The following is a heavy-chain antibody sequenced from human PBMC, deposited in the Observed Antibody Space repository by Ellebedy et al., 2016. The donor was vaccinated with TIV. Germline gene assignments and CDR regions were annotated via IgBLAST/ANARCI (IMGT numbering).Heavy chain of an antibody. CDR3: ARLDWSDVDLRHFYFDY. CDR2: ITSGGTI. J-gene: IGHJ4*02. Sequence: GESLKISCAASGFPFSDYYMSWVRRAPGKGLEWVSFITSGGTIYYADSVKGRFTISRDNAKNSLYLHMNSLRAEDTAAYYCARLDWSDVDLRHFYFDYWGQGTQVTVSS. D-gene: IGHD1-1*01. CDR1: GFPFSDYY. V-gene: IGHV3-11*01.